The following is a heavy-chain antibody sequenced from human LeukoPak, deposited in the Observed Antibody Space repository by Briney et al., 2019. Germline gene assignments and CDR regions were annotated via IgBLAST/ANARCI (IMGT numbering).Heavy chain of an antibody. V-gene: IGHV4-59*01. CDR3: ARDKGNYDGFDP. J-gene: IGHJ5*02. D-gene: IGHD3-22*01. CDR2: IYYSGST. Sequence: SETLSLTCTVSGVSISSYYWSWIRQPPGKGLEWIGYIYYSGSTNYNPSLKSRVTISVDTSKNQFSLKLSSVTAADTAVYYCARDKGNYDGFDPWGQGTLVTVSS. CDR1: GVSISSYY.